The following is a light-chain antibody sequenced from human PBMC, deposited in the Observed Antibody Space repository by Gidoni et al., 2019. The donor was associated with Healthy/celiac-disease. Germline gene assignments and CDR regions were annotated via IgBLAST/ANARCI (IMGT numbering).Light chain of an antibody. V-gene: IGLV2-14*01. Sequence: QSALTQPASVSGSPGQSITISCTGTSSDVGGYNYVSWYQQHPGKAPKLMIYEVRNRPSGVSNRFPGPKSGNTASLTISGLQAEDEADYYCSSYTSSSTRVFGTGTKVTVL. J-gene: IGLJ1*01. CDR1: SSDVGGYNY. CDR3: SSYTSSSTRV. CDR2: EVR.